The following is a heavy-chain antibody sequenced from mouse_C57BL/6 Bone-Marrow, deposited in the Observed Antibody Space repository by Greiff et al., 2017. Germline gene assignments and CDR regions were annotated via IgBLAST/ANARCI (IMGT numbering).Heavy chain of an antibody. Sequence: QVQLQQPGAELVKPGASVMLSCKASGYTFTSYWMHWVKQRPGQGLEWIGMIHPNSGSTNYNEKFKSKATLTVDKSSSTAYMQLSSLTSEDSAVYYCARPANWAWFAYWGQGTLVTVSA. CDR3: ARPANWAWFAY. CDR1: GYTFTSYW. D-gene: IGHD4-1*01. CDR2: IHPNSGST. V-gene: IGHV1-64*01. J-gene: IGHJ3*01.